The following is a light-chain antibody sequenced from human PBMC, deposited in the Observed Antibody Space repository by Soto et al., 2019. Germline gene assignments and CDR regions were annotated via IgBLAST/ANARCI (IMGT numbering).Light chain of an antibody. V-gene: IGKV4-1*01. CDR1: QSVLYSSNHQNY. J-gene: IGKJ4*01. CDR3: QQYYTTPLT. CDR2: WAS. Sequence: DIVMTQSPDSLAVSLGWRATINCKSSQSVLYSSNHQNYLAWYQQKPGQPPQLLIYWASTRESGVPDRFSGSGSGTDFTLTISSLQAEDVAVYYCQQYYTTPLTFGGGTRWIS.